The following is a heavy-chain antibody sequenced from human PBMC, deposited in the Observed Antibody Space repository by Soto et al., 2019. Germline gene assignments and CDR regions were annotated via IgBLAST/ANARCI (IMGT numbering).Heavy chain of an antibody. CDR2: IYYSGST. CDR1: GGSISSYY. Sequence: SETLSLTWTVSGGSISSYYWSWIRQPPGKGLEWIGYIYYSGSTNYNPSLKSRVTISVDTSKNQFSLKLSSVTAADTAVYYCERGEYYDSSGPSPPDYWGQGTLVTVSS. CDR3: ERGEYYDSSGPSPPDY. D-gene: IGHD3-22*01. V-gene: IGHV4-59*01. J-gene: IGHJ4*02.